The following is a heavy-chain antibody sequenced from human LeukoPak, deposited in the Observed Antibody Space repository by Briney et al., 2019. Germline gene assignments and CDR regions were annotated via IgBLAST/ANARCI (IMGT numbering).Heavy chain of an antibody. CDR1: GFTFSSYS. CDR2: ISSSSSYI. J-gene: IGHJ4*02. D-gene: IGHD5-24*01. Sequence: GGSLRLSCAASGFTFSSYSMNWVRQAPGKGLEWVSSISSSSSYIYYADSVKGRFTISRDNAKNSLYLQINSLRAEDTAVYYCARGGDGYNFPNSGQGTLVTVSS. CDR3: ARGGDGYNFPN. V-gene: IGHV3-21*01.